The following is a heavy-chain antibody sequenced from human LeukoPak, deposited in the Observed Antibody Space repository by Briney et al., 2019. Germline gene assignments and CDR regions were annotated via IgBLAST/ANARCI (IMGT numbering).Heavy chain of an antibody. J-gene: IGHJ6*03. CDR1: GGSISNYY. CDR2: IYTSGST. V-gene: IGHV4-4*07. D-gene: IGHD4-17*01. Sequence: SETLSLTCTVSGGSISNYYWSWIRQPAGKGLEWIGRIYTSGSTNYNPSLKSRVTMSVDTSKNQFSLKLSSVTAADTAVYYCARDLDYGDYYYYYMDVWGKGTTVTVSS. CDR3: ARDLDYGDYYYYYMDV.